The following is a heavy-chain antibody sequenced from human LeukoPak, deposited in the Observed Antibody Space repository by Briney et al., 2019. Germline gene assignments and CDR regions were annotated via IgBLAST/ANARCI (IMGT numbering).Heavy chain of an antibody. D-gene: IGHD4-17*01. J-gene: IGHJ4*02. CDR3: ARVGLPTVSRLYYFDY. Sequence: ASVKVSCKASGGTFSSYAISWVRQAPGQGLEWMGGIIPIFGTANYAQKFQGRVTITADESTSTAYMELSSLRSEDTAVYYCARVGLPTVSRLYYFDYWGQGTLVTVSS. CDR1: GGTFSSYA. CDR2: IIPIFGTA. V-gene: IGHV1-69*13.